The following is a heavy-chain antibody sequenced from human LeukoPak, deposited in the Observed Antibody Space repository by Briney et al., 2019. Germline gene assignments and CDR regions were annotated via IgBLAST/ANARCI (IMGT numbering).Heavy chain of an antibody. D-gene: IGHD1-26*01. V-gene: IGHV4-39*02. Sequence: SETLSLTCTVSGGSITSSSFYWGWVRQPPGKGLEWIGSIYFSGNTYYNPSLKSRLTISVDTSKNQFSLNLSSVTAADTAVYYCARDYLGAGTVGATSGYWGQGTLVTVSS. CDR3: ARDYLGAGTVGATSGY. J-gene: IGHJ4*02. CDR1: GGSITSSSFY. CDR2: IYFSGNT.